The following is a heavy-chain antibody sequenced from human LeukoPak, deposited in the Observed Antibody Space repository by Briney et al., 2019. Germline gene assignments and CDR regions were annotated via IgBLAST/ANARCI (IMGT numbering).Heavy chain of an antibody. J-gene: IGHJ6*03. CDR2: ISYDGSNR. CDR3: ARGGYQPYYYMDV. D-gene: IGHD2-2*01. Sequence: GGSLRLSCAASGFTFSSYAMHWVRQAPGKGLEWVAVISYDGSNRYYADSVKGRFTISRDDSKNTLYLQMNSLRVDETAVYYCARGGYQPYYYMDVWGKGTTVTVSS. V-gene: IGHV3-30-3*01. CDR1: GFTFSSYA.